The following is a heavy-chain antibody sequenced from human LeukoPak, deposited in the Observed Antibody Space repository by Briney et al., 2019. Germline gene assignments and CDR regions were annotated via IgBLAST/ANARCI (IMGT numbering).Heavy chain of an antibody. D-gene: IGHD6-6*01. J-gene: IGHJ4*02. CDR3: ARVSAGSSSAFDY. CDR1: GFTFSSYA. CDR2: ISYDGSNK. Sequence: GGSLRLSCAASGFTFSSYAMHWVRQAPGKGLEWVAVISYDGSNKYYADSVKGRFTISRDNSKNTLYLQMNSLRAEDTAVYYCARVSAGSSSAFDYWGRGTLVTVSS. V-gene: IGHV3-30-3*01.